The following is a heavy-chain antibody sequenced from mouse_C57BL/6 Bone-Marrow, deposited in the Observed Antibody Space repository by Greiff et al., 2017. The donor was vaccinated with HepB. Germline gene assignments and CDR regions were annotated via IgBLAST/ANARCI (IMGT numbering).Heavy chain of an antibody. CDR3: AKRDGYSWFAY. CDR1: GFSLTSYG. CDR2: IWGDGST. Sequence: QVQLKESGPGLVAPSQSLSITCTVSGFSLTSYGVSWVRQPPGKGLEWLGVIWGDGSTNYHSALISRLSSSKDNSKSQVFLKLNSLQTDDTDTYYCAKRDGYSWFAYWGQGTLVTVSA. J-gene: IGHJ3*01. D-gene: IGHD2-3*01. V-gene: IGHV2-3*01.